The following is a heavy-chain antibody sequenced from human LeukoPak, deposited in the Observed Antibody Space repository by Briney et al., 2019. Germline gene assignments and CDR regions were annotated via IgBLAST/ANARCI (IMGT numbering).Heavy chain of an antibody. D-gene: IGHD3-10*02. Sequence: GGSLRLSCVDSEFTFSRYWMHWVRQVPGEGLVWVSRINTDGSTTNYADSVKGRFTISRDNAKNSLYLQMNSLRAEDTAVYYCAELGITMIGGVWGKGTTVTISS. CDR1: EFTFSRYW. V-gene: IGHV3-74*01. CDR3: AELGITMIGGV. CDR2: INTDGSTT. J-gene: IGHJ6*04.